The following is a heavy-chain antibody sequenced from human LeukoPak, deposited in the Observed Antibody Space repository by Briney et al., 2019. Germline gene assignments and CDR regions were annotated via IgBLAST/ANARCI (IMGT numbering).Heavy chain of an antibody. V-gene: IGHV6-1*01. Sequence: SQTLSLTFAISGDSVSINSAAWNWLRQSPSRGLEWLGRTFYRSKWNQDYAVSVKSRITINPDTSKNQFSLQLNSVTPEDTAVYYCARLATNDGVDIWGQGTMVTVSS. D-gene: IGHD5-12*01. CDR2: TFYRSKWNQ. CDR3: ARLATNDGVDI. CDR1: GDSVSINSAA. J-gene: IGHJ3*02.